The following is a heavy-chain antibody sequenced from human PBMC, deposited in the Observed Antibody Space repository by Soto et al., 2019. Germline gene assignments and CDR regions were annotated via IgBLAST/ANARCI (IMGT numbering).Heavy chain of an antibody. Sequence: QVQLVQSGTEVKKPGASVKVSCKASGYTFRSYGISWVRQAPGQGLEWMGWISGYNGNTHYSQKFQGKVTMTTDTSTRKAYKELRNLRSDDPAVYYCAKADSNYAGRFSYYYMDVWGTGTMVTVSS. CDR1: GYTFRSYG. J-gene: IGHJ6*03. V-gene: IGHV1-18*01. CDR3: AKADSNYAGRFSYYYMDV. D-gene: IGHD4-4*01. CDR2: ISGYNGNT.